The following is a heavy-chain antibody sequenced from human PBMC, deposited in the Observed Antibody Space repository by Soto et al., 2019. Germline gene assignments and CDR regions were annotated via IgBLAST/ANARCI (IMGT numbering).Heavy chain of an antibody. V-gene: IGHV4-34*01. CDR2: INHSGST. D-gene: IGHD2-2*01. Sequence: SETSLTCAVYGGSFSGYYWSWIRQPPGKGLEWIGEINHSGSTNYNPSLKSRVTISVDTSKNQFSLKLSSVTAADTAVYYCARGGSFAVVPAANYYYYYMDVWGKGTTVTVSS. CDR1: GGSFSGYY. J-gene: IGHJ6*03. CDR3: ARGGSFAVVPAANYYYYYMDV.